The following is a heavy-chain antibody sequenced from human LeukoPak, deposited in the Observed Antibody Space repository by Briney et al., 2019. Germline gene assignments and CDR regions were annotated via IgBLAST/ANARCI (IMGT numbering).Heavy chain of an antibody. D-gene: IGHD2-2*01. CDR3: ARPYCSSTSCYGAGDYYYYYMDV. CDR1: GGTFSSYA. Sequence: SVKVCCKAAGGTFSSYAISWVRQAPGQGREWMGGIIPIFGTANYAQKFHARVTVTADETTSTAYMELSRLRSEDTAVYYCARPYCSSTSCYGAGDYYYYYMDVWGKGTTVTVSS. V-gene: IGHV1-69*13. J-gene: IGHJ6*03. CDR2: IIPIFGTA.